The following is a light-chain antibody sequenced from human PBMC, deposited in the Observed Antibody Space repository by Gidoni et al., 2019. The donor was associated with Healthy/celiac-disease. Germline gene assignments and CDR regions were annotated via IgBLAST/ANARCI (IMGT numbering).Light chain of an antibody. J-gene: IGKJ5*01. CDR3: QQYDNLPSIT. CDR2: DAS. Sequence: DIQMTQSPSSLSASVGDRVTITCQASEDISSYLNWYQQRPGKAPKLLIYDASKLETGVPSRFSVSESVTDFTFTISSLRPEDIATYYCQQYDNLPSITFGQGTRLRLN. CDR1: EDISSY. V-gene: IGKV1-33*01.